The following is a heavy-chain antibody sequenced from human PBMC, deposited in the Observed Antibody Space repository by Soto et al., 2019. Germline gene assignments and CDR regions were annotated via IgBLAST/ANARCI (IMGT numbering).Heavy chain of an antibody. CDR3: ARGDTTDYYGMDV. D-gene: IGHD2-2*01. Sequence: EVRLVESGGGLVKPGGSLRLSCAASGFTFSSYSMNWVRQAPGKGLEWVSSITSSSSYIYYADSVKGRFTISRDNAKNSLYLQMNTLRAEDTAVYYCARGDTTDYYGMDVWGQGTTVTVSS. CDR1: GFTFSSYS. J-gene: IGHJ6*02. CDR2: ITSSSSYI. V-gene: IGHV3-21*01.